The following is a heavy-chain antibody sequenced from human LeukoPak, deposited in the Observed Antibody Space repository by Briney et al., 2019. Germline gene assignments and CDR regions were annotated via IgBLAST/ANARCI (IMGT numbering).Heavy chain of an antibody. V-gene: IGHV3-48*01. D-gene: IGHD3-16*01. Sequence: GGSLRLPCAASGFSFSSYSMNWVRQAPGKGLEWLSYISSSSSTIYYADSVKGRFTISRDNAKNSLYLQMNSLRAEDTAVYYCARGPRTGGNWGQGTLVTVSS. CDR1: GFSFSSYS. CDR3: ARGPRTGGN. J-gene: IGHJ4*02. CDR2: ISSSSSTI.